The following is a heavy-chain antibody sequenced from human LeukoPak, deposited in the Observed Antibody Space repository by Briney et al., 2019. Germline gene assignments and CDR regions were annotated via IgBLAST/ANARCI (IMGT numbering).Heavy chain of an antibody. V-gene: IGHV4-39*07. Sequence: PSETLSLTCTVSGGSISSSSYYWGWIRQPPGKGLEWIGSIYYSWSTYYNPSLKSRVTISVDTSKNQFSLKLSSVTAADTAVYYCARETPDMDVWGKGTTVTVSS. J-gene: IGHJ6*03. CDR1: GGSISSSSYY. CDR3: ARETPDMDV. CDR2: IYYSWST.